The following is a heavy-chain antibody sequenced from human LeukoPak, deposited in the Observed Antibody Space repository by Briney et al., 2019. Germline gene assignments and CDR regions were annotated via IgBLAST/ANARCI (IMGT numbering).Heavy chain of an antibody. CDR2: ISGSGGST. D-gene: IGHD1-26*01. V-gene: IGHV3-23*01. CDR3: AKDIRWELLPLDY. Sequence: GGSLRLSCAASGFTFSSYATSWVRQAPGKGLEWVSAISGSGGSTYYADSVKGRFTISRDNSKNTLYLQMNSLRAEDTAVYYCAKDIRWELLPLDYWGQGTLVTVSS. J-gene: IGHJ4*02. CDR1: GFTFSSYA.